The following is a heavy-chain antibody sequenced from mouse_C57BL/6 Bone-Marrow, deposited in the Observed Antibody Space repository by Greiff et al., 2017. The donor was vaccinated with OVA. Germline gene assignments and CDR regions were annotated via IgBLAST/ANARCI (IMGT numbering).Heavy chain of an antibody. Sequence: QVQLQQSGAELVRPGASVKLSCKASGYTFTDYYINWVKQRPGQGLEWIARIYPGSGNTYYNEKFKGKATLTAEKSSSTAYMQLSSLTSEDSAVYFCAREGIYYYGSSPAWFAYWGQGTLVTVSA. CDR1: GYTFTDYY. J-gene: IGHJ3*01. D-gene: IGHD1-1*01. CDR2: IYPGSGNT. V-gene: IGHV1-76*01. CDR3: AREGIYYYGSSPAWFAY.